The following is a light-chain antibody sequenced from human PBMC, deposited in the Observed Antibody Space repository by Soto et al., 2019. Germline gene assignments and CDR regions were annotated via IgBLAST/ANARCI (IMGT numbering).Light chain of an antibody. Sequence: QSVLTQPPSVSGSPGQSVTISCTWISSNIGADYDVHWYQQRPGTAPKLLIFGNNNRPSGVPDRFSGSKSGTSASLAITGLQAEDEGDYYCQSYDSTLSARYVFGTGTKVTVL. CDR2: GNN. CDR3: QSYDSTLSARYV. J-gene: IGLJ1*01. V-gene: IGLV1-40*01. CDR1: SSNIGADYD.